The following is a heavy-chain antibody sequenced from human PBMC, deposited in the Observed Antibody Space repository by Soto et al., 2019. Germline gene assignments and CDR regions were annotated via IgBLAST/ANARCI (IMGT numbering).Heavy chain of an antibody. CDR3: ARGVGYCSGGSCHNWFDP. V-gene: IGHV4-59*01. CDR2: IYYSGST. J-gene: IGHJ5*02. Sequence: QVQLQESGPGLVKPSETLSLTCTVSGGSISSYYWSWIRQPPGKGLEWIGYIYYSGSTNYNPSLKGRVTRSVDTSKNQFSLKLSSVTAADTAVYYCARGVGYCSGGSCHNWFDPWGQGTLVTVSS. D-gene: IGHD2-15*01. CDR1: GGSISSYY.